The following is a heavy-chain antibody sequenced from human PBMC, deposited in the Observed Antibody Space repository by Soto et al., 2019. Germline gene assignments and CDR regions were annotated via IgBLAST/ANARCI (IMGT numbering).Heavy chain of an antibody. Sequence: PGGSLRLSCAASGFTFSSYAMSWVRQAPGKGLEWVSAITGSGVSTYYADSVKGRFTISRDNSKNTLYLQMKSLRAEDTAVYYCAKDRSCSGGSCYSGEYFQHWGQGTLVTVSS. CDR3: AKDRSCSGGSCYSGEYFQH. CDR1: GFTFSSYA. J-gene: IGHJ1*01. V-gene: IGHV3-23*01. D-gene: IGHD2-15*01. CDR2: ITGSGVST.